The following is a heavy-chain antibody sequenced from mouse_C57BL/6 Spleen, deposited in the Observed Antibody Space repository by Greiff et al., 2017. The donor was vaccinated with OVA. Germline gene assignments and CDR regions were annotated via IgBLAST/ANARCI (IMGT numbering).Heavy chain of an antibody. CDR1: GYSITSGYY. D-gene: IGHD2-5*01. CDR3: ARGEYYSNFDY. V-gene: IGHV3-6*01. CDR2: ISYDGSN. J-gene: IGHJ2*01. Sequence: EVQVVESGPGLVKPSQSLSLTCSVTGYSITSGYYWNWIRQFPGNKLEWMGYISYDGSNNYNPSLKNRISITRDTSKNQFFLKLNSVTTEDTATYYCARGEYYSNFDYWGQGTTLTVSS.